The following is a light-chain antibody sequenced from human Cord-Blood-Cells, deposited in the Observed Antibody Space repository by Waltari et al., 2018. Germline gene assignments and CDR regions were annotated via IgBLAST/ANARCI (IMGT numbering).Light chain of an antibody. CDR1: QGISSY. J-gene: IGKJ4*01. CDR3: QQLNSYPPLT. V-gene: IGKV1-9*01. Sequence: DIQLTQSPSFLSASVGDRVTITCRASQGISSYLACYQQKPGKAPKLLIYAASTLQSGVPSRFSGSRAGTEFTLTISSLQPEDFATYYCQQLNSYPPLTFGGGTKVEIK. CDR2: AAS.